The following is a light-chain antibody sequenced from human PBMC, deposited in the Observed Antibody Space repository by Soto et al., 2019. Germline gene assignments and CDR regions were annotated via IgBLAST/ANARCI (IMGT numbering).Light chain of an antibody. Sequence: DIQMTQSPSTLSASVGDRVTITCRASQNIASWLAWYQQEPGKAPKVLIYGASTLESGVPSRFSGSGSGTEFTLNISNLQPGDFATYYCQQYNTYPATFGQGTRLEIK. CDR2: GAS. J-gene: IGKJ5*01. CDR1: QNIASW. V-gene: IGKV1-5*01. CDR3: QQYNTYPAT.